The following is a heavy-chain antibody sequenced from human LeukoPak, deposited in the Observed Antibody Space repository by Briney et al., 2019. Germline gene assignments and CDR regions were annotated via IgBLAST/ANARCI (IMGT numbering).Heavy chain of an antibody. D-gene: IGHD6-19*01. CDR1: GFTFSSYE. V-gene: IGHV3-48*03. J-gene: IGHJ4*02. CDR2: ISSSGSTI. CDR3: VRDGDSGTDWYWAY. Sequence: RPGGSLRLSCAASGFTFSSYEMNWVRQAPGKGLEWVSYISSSGSTIYYADSVKGRFTISRDNAKKLVYLEMNSLRAEDTAVYYCVRDGDSGTDWYWAYWGQGTLVTVSS.